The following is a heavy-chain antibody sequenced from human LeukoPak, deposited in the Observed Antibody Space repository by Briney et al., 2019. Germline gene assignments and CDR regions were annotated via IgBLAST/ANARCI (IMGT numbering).Heavy chain of an antibody. V-gene: IGHV4-61*02. J-gene: IGHJ2*01. D-gene: IGHD2-2*01. CDR2: VYTSGNT. Sequence: SETLSFTCSVSGGSISSGSYYWSWIRQPAGKGLEWIGRVYTSGNTNYNPSFRSRVTISLDTAKNQFSLKLNSVTAADSAVYYCATNRAELWGRGTLVTVSS. CDR3: ATNRAEL. CDR1: GGSISSGSYY.